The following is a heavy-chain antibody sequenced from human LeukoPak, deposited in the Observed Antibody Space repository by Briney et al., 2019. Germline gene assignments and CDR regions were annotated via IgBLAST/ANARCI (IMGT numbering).Heavy chain of an antibody. CDR3: AKMQGYFDY. J-gene: IGHJ4*02. CDR2: IVGSGTTT. CDR1: GFTFSSQG. V-gene: IGHV3-23*01. Sequence: GGSLRLSCGASGFTFSSQGMAWVRQAPGKGLEWVSAIVGSGTTTYYADAVKGRFTISRDNSKNTVYLQMNSLRAEDMALYFCAKMQGYFDYWGQGTLVTVSS.